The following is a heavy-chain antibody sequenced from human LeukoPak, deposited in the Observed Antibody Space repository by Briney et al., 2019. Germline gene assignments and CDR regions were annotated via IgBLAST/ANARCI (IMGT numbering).Heavy chain of an antibody. CDR1: GYTFTSYY. V-gene: IGHV1-46*01. Sequence: GASVKVSCKASGYTFTSYYMHWVRQAPGQGLEWMGIINPSGGSTSYAQKFQGRVTMTRDTSTSTVYMELSSLRSEDTAVYYCAIVTGPYYGSGSTIDYWGQGTLVTVSS. CDR3: AIVTGPYYGSGSTIDY. CDR2: INPSGGST. D-gene: IGHD3-10*01. J-gene: IGHJ4*02.